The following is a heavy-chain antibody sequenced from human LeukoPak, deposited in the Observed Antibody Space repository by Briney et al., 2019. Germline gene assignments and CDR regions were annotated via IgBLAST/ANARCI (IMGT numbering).Heavy chain of an antibody. CDR2: ISAYNGNT. V-gene: IGHV1-18*01. J-gene: IGHJ4*02. CDR1: GYTFTSYG. D-gene: IGHD5-18*01. Sequence: ASVKVSSKASGYTFTSYGISWVRQAPGQGLEWKGWISAYNGNTNYAQKLQGRVTMTTDTSTGTAYMELRSLRSDDTAVYYCARDRRGYSYGYFDYWGQGTLVTVSS. CDR3: ARDRRGYSYGYFDY.